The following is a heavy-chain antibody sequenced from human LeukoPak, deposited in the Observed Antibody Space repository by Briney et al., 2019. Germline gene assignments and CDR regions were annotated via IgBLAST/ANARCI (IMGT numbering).Heavy chain of an antibody. CDR1: GFTFSSYA. CDR2: ISGSGGST. D-gene: IGHD5-12*01. V-gene: IGHV3-23*01. CDR3: AKGGLYSGYDLGPYYYYMDV. J-gene: IGHJ6*03. Sequence: PGGSLRLSCAASGFTFSSYAMSWVRQAPGKGLEWVSAISGSGGSTYYADSVKGRFTISRDNSKNTLYLQMNSLRAEDTAVYYCAKGGLYSGYDLGPYYYYMDVWGKGTTVTVSS.